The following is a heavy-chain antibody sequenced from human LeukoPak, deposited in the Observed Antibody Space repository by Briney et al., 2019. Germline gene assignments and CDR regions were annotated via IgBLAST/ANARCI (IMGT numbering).Heavy chain of an antibody. D-gene: IGHD1-14*01. CDR2: VNPNSGNT. CDR3: VPAAARTGVDP. Sequence: GASVKVSCEASGYTFTSYDINWVRQATGQGLEWMGWVNPNSGNTGYAQKFQGRVTMTRNTSISTAYMELSSLRSEDTAVYYCVPAAARTGVDPWGQGTLVTVSS. CDR1: GYTFTSYD. V-gene: IGHV1-8*01. J-gene: IGHJ5*02.